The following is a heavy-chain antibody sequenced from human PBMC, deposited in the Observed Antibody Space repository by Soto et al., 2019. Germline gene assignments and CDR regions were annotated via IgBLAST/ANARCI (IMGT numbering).Heavy chain of an antibody. J-gene: IGHJ5*02. V-gene: IGHV4-30-2*01. D-gene: IGHD1-1*01. Sequence: QLQLQESGSGLVRPSQTLSLTCAVSGGSISSGGYSWNWIRQPPGKGLEWIGYIYHSGSTLYNPSLKSRVTTAVDKYKNQFSLKLSAVTAADTAVYYCARDQLEGNWFDPWGQGTLVTVSS. CDR1: GGSISSGGYS. CDR3: ARDQLEGNWFDP. CDR2: IYHSGST.